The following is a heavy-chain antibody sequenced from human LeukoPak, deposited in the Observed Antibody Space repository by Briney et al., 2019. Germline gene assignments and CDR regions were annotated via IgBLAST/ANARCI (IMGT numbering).Heavy chain of an antibody. V-gene: IGHV4-34*01. Sequence: SETLSLTCAVYGGSFSGYYWSWIRQPPGKGLEWIGEINHSGSTNYNPSLKSRVTISVDTSKNQFSLKLSSVTAADTAVYYCASLMAEYGMDVWGQGTTVTVSS. CDR3: ASLMAEYGMDV. CDR2: INHSGST. D-gene: IGHD3-10*01. J-gene: IGHJ6*02. CDR1: GGSFSGYY.